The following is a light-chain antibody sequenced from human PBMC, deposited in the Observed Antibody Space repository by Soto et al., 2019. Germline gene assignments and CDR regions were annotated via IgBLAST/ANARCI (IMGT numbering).Light chain of an antibody. CDR1: RSDVGGYNY. CDR2: DVS. CDR3: SSYTSSSTLYV. V-gene: IGLV2-14*01. J-gene: IGLJ1*01. Sequence: QSARTHPASMSGSPGQSLTIACTGTRSDVGGYNYVSWYQQHPGKAPKLMIYDVSNRPSGVSNRFSGSKSGNTASLTISGLQAEDEADYYCSSYTSSSTLYVFGTGTKVTVL.